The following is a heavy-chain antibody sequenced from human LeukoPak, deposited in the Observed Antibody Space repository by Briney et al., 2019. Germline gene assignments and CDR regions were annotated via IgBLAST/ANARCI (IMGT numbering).Heavy chain of an antibody. J-gene: IGHJ4*02. V-gene: IGHV3-21*01. CDR1: GFAFSSYS. CDR3: ARMFEF. Sequence: GGSLRLSCTTFGFAFSSYSMNWVRQAPGKGLEWVSSIAPSGGSIFYADSVKGRFSISRDNAKNSLFLQMNSLRAEDTAVYFCARMFEFWGQGTLVTVSS. CDR2: IAPSGGSI.